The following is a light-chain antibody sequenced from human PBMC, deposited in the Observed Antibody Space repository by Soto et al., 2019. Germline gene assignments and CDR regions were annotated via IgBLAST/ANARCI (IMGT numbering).Light chain of an antibody. CDR2: GAS. V-gene: IGKV3-20*01. CDR3: QQYGSSPWT. CDR1: QSVSSSY. Sequence: MVLTQAPDTLSLSPGVRATLSCRASQSVSSSYLAWYQQKPGQAPRLLIYGASSRATGIPDRFSGSGSGTDFTLTISRLEPEDFAVYYCQQYGSSPWTFGQGTKVDIK. J-gene: IGKJ1*01.